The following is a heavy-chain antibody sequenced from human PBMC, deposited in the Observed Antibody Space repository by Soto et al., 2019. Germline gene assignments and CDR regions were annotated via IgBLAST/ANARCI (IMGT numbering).Heavy chain of an antibody. CDR3: AAWPLSRWFDY. J-gene: IGHJ4*02. V-gene: IGHV3-7*05. CDR1: GFVFSDYW. CDR2: IRQDGRYT. D-gene: IGHD3-16*02. Sequence: PGGSLRLSCEGSGFVFSDYWMGWVRQAPGRGLEWVANIRQDGRYTPYMDSVKGRFTIARDNDRNSVYLQMNSLRVEDTAIYYCAAWPLSRWFDYWGQGILVTVSS.